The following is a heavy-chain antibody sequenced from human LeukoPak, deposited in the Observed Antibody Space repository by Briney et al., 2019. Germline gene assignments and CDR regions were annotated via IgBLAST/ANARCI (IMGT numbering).Heavy chain of an antibody. CDR3: VRDKGRSPGYWLDP. V-gene: IGHV3-23*01. Sequence: GGSLRLSCAASGFTFTLHAMNWVRQAPGKGLEWVAAISGSSGDTYYTDSVKGRFTISRDNSKNTVYLQMNSLRDEDTALYYCVRDKGRSPGYWLDPWGNGTLVTVSS. CDR2: ISGSSGDT. D-gene: IGHD2-15*01. J-gene: IGHJ5*02. CDR1: GFTFTLHA.